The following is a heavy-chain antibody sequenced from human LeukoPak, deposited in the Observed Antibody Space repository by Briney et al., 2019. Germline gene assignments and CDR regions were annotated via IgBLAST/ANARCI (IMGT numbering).Heavy chain of an antibody. CDR3: ARGDGGIVVVPAVPIVDY. D-gene: IGHD2-2*01. V-gene: IGHV1-2*02. CDR1: GYTFTGYY. CDR2: INPNSGGT. Sequence: ASVKVSCKASGYTFTGYYMHWVRQAPGQGLEWMGWINPNSGGTNYAQKFQGRVTMTRDTSISTAYMELSRLRSDDTAVYYCARGDGGIVVVPAVPIVDYWGQGTLVTVSS. J-gene: IGHJ4*02.